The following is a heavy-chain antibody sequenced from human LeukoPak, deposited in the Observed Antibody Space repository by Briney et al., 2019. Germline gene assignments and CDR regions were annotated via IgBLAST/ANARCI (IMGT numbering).Heavy chain of an antibody. V-gene: IGHV3-23*01. CDR1: GFTFSSYA. Sequence: GGSLRLSCAASGFTFSSYAMSWVRQAPGKGLEWVSAISGSGGSTYYADSVKGRFTISRDNSKNTLYLQMNSLRAEDTAVYYCARSHSGPGNGDYYGSGSYYNELGGDYWGQGTLVTVSS. J-gene: IGHJ4*02. CDR2: ISGSGGST. CDR3: ARSHSGPGNGDYYGSGSYYNELGGDY. D-gene: IGHD3-10*01.